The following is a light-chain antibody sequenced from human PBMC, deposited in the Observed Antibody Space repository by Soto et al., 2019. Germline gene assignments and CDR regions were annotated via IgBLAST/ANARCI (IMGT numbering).Light chain of an antibody. J-gene: IGKJ1*01. CDR1: QSLSREL. Sequence: EIVLTQSPGTLSLSPGERATLSCRASQSLSRELLAWYQQKPGQAPRLLIYASSRRATDIPDRFSGSGSGTDFTLTISRLEPEDFAVYYCQHYINSPWTFGQGTNVEIK. CDR2: ASS. CDR3: QHYINSPWT. V-gene: IGKV3-20*01.